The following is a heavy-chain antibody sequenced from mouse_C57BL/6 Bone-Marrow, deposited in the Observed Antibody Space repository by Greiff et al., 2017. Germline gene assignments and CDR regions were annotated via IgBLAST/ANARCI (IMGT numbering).Heavy chain of an antibody. D-gene: IGHD3-1*01. V-gene: IGHV1-81*01. J-gene: IGHJ3*01. CDR3: ARDRGFAY. Sequence: VQLQQSGAELARPGASVKLSCKASGYTFTSYGISWVKQRTGQGLEWIGEIYPRSGNTYYNEKFKGKATLTADKSSSTAYMELRSLTAEDSAVYFWARDRGFAYWGQGTLVTVSA. CDR2: IYPRSGNT. CDR1: GYTFTSYG.